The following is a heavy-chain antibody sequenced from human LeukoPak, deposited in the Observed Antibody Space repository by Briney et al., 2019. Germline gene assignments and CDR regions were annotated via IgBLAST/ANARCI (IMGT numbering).Heavy chain of an antibody. CDR2: IGWDGGST. Sequence: GGSLRLSCAASGFTYDDYTMHWVRQGPGKGLEWVSLIGWDGGSTSYADSVEGRFTISRDNSKNSLYLQMNSLRTEDTALYYCARGASSSAFYYMDVWGKGTTVTVSS. J-gene: IGHJ6*03. D-gene: IGHD6-13*01. CDR1: GFTYDDYT. V-gene: IGHV3-43*01. CDR3: ARGASSSAFYYMDV.